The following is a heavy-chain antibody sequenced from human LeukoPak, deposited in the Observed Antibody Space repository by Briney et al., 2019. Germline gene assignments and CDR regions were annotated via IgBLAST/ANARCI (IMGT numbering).Heavy chain of an antibody. J-gene: IGHJ4*02. V-gene: IGHV3-72*01. CDR3: AREVGSRWLPIETYYFDY. Sequence: GGSLRLSCAAAGFTFSDHYMDWVRQAPGKWLEWVGRTRNKANSYTTEYAAAVKGRFTISRDDYKHSLYLEMNSLKNEDTAVYYCAREVGSRWLPIETYYFDYWGQGTLVTVSS. CDR1: GFTFSDHY. D-gene: IGHD5-12*01. CDR2: TRNKANSYTT.